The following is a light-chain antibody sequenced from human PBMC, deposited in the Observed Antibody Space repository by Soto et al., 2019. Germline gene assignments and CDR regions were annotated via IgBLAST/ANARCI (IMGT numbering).Light chain of an antibody. V-gene: IGKV1-5*01. Sequence: DIQMTQSPSTLSASVGDRVTITCRASQSISSWLAWYQQKPGKAPKLLIYDASSLESGVPSRFSGSGSGTEFTLTISTLQPDDFSTYYRQQYNRYWTFGQGTKVEIK. CDR2: DAS. CDR3: QQYNRYWT. CDR1: QSISSW. J-gene: IGKJ1*01.